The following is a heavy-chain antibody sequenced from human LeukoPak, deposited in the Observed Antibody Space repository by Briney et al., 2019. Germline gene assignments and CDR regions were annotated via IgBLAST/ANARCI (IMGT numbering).Heavy chain of an antibody. D-gene: IGHD6-13*01. CDR3: AKGPGLGAGKRYLDL. Sequence: TGGSLRLSCAPSGFMFNDYALHWVRHAPRKGLEWVSSISWNSGNMYYVDSVKGRFTISRDNAKNSLSLQVNSLKPEDTALYYCAKGPGLGAGKRYLDLWGRGTLVIVSS. J-gene: IGHJ2*01. CDR2: ISWNSGNM. CDR1: GFMFNDYA. V-gene: IGHV3-9*01.